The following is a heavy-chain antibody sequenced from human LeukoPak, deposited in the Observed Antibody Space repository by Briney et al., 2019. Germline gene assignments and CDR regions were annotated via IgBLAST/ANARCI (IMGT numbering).Heavy chain of an antibody. CDR2: IHPGDSHT. CDR3: ARQPGMTAKSWYFDL. Sequence: GESLKISCEGSGYTFTKYWIGWVRQMPGKGLAWMGIIHPGDSHTWYSPSFQGQVTISADKSISMAYLQWSSLKASDTAMYFCARQPGMTAKSWYFDLWGRGTLVTVSS. J-gene: IGHJ2*01. V-gene: IGHV5-51*01. D-gene: IGHD2-2*01. CDR1: GYTFTKYW.